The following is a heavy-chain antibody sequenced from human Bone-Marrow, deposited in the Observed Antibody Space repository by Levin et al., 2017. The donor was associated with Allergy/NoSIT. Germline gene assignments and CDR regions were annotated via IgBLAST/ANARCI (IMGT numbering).Heavy chain of an antibody. J-gene: IGHJ4*02. CDR1: GFTFSNAW. V-gene: IGHV3-15*01. Sequence: GGSLRLSCAASGFTFSNAWMSWVRQAPGKGLEWVGRIKSKTDGGTTDYAAPVKGRFTISRDDSKNTLYLQMNSLKTEDTAVYYCTTDSARFGELLGFDYWGQGTLVTVSS. CDR2: IKSKTDGGTT. CDR3: TTDSARFGELLGFDY. D-gene: IGHD3-10*01.